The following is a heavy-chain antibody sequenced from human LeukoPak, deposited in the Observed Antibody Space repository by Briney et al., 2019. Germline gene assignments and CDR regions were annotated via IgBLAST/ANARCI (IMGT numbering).Heavy chain of an antibody. J-gene: IGHJ5*02. D-gene: IGHD3-22*01. CDR3: ARPYYYDSRIDP. Sequence: SETLSLTCTVSGGSISIGDYYWSWIRQPPGKGLEWIAYMYYSGSTYYNPSLTRRVTMSADTSKNQLSLKLSSVTAADTAVYYCARPYYYDSRIDPWGQGILVTVSS. CDR2: MYYSGST. V-gene: IGHV4-30-4*01. CDR1: GGSISIGDYY.